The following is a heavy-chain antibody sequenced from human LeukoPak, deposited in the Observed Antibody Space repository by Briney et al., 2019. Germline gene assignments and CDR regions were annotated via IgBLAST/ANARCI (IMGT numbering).Heavy chain of an antibody. D-gene: IGHD1-26*01. Sequence: PSETLSLTCTVSGGSVSSANYYWSRIRQPPGKGLEWIGYIYNSGTTSYNPSLKSRVTISLDMSRNQFSLKVNSVTAADTAVYYCARDTYSGTYAGSGAGYWGQGALVTVSS. CDR1: GGSVSSANYY. CDR3: ARDTYSGTYAGSGAGY. J-gene: IGHJ4*02. V-gene: IGHV4-61*01. CDR2: IYNSGTT.